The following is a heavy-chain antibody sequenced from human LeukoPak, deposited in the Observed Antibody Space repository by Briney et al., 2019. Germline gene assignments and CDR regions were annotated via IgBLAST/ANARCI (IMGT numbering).Heavy chain of an antibody. CDR3: AKGSVNYDILTGSYFDY. D-gene: IGHD3-9*01. CDR1: GFTFNTYA. Sequence: GGSLTLSCAASGFTFNTYAMNWVRQAPGKGLEWVSSINGSGENTYYADSVKDRFTISRDNAKNTLSLQMNSLRAEDTAVYYCAKGSVNYDILTGSYFDYWGQGTLVTVPS. J-gene: IGHJ4*02. CDR2: INGSGENT. V-gene: IGHV3-23*01.